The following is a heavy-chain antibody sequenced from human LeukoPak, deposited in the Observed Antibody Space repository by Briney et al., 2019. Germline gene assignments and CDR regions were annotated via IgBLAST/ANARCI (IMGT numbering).Heavy chain of an antibody. CDR2: LNPNRGGT. V-gene: IGHV1-2*02. CDR3: ARNYHYYENSGYSHDAFDI. J-gene: IGHJ3*02. D-gene: IGHD3-22*01. Sequence: ASVQVSCKASGYTFTGYFIHWVRQASGQGLEWMGWLNPNRGGTKYALKFQGRVTMTRGRSINTAYMELSRLRSDDTAVYYCARNYHYYENSGYSHDAFDIWGQGAIVTVSS. CDR1: GYTFTGYF.